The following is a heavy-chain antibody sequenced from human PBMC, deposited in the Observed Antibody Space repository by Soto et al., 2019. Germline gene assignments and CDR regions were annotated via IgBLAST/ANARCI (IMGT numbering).Heavy chain of an antibody. Sequence: EVQLLESGGGLVQPGGSLRLSCAASGFTFNNYAMTWVRQAPGQGLECVSAISGGGDTTSYADSVKGRFTVSRDGSKNTLYLQMSSLRAEDTALYYCAKGRGGSGSLTPRVDFWGQGTLVTVSS. CDR3: AKGRGGSGSLTPRVDF. CDR2: ISGGGDTT. CDR1: GFTFNNYA. J-gene: IGHJ4*02. D-gene: IGHD3-10*01. V-gene: IGHV3-23*01.